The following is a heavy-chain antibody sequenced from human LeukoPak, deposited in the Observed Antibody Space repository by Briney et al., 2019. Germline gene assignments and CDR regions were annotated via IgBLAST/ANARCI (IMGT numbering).Heavy chain of an antibody. CDR1: GGSISSSSYY. D-gene: IGHD5-18*01. CDR3: ARSRGYSYGSLYWYFDL. CDR2: IYYSGST. J-gene: IGHJ2*01. V-gene: IGHV4-39*07. Sequence: SETLSLTCTVSGGSISSSSYYWGWIRQPPGKGLEWIGSIYYSGSTNYNPSLKSRVTISVDTSKNQFSLKLTSVTAADTAVYYCARSRGYSYGSLYWYFDLWGRGTLVIVSS.